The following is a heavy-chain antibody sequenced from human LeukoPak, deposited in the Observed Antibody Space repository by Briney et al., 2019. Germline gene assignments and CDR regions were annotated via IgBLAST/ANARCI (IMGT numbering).Heavy chain of an antibody. J-gene: IGHJ5*02. Sequence: SQTLSLTCTVSGGSISSGGYYWSWIRQHPGKGLEWIGYIYYSGSAYYNPSLKSRVTISVDTSKNQFSLKLSSVTAADTAVYYCARTPAFYGENRFDPWGQGTLVTVSS. D-gene: IGHD2/OR15-2a*01. CDR1: GGSISSGGYY. CDR3: ARTPAFYGENRFDP. V-gene: IGHV4-31*03. CDR2: IYYSGSA.